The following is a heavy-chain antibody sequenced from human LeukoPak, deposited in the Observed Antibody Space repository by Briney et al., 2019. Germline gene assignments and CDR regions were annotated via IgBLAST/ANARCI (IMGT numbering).Heavy chain of an antibody. Sequence: PGGSLTLSCAPSGVILSSNYMSWVRQPPGKGLECVLGLYRGGRIYYADSVEGRFTISRDNSKSTLYLQMNSLRVEETAVYYCARWGYTAAFEIWGQGTMV. J-gene: IGHJ3*02. D-gene: IGHD3-16*02. V-gene: IGHV3-66*02. CDR2: LYRGGRI. CDR1: GVILSSNY. CDR3: ARWGYTAAFEI.